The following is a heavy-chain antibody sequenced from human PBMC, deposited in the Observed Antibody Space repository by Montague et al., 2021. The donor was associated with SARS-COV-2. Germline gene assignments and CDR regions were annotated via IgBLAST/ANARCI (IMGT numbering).Heavy chain of an antibody. D-gene: IGHD5-12*01. CDR2: ISSSSSTI. V-gene: IGHV3-48*04. Sequence: SLRLSCAASGFTFSSYSMNWVRQAPGKGLEWVSYISSSSSTIYYADSVKGRFTFSRDNAKNSLYLQMNSLRAEDTAVYYCARNGIPDIVATIISYYYYYGMDVWGQGTTVTVSS. CDR3: ARNGIPDIVATIISYYYYYGMDV. J-gene: IGHJ6*02. CDR1: GFTFSSYS.